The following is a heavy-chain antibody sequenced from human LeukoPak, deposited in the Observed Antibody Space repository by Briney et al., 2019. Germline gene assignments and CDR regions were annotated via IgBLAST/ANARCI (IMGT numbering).Heavy chain of an antibody. D-gene: IGHD6-19*01. CDR2: IIPILGIA. V-gene: IGHV1-69*04. J-gene: IGHJ4*02. CDR3: ARGRDSSFFSDY. CDR1: GYTFTSYY. Sequence: SVKVSCKASGYTFTSYYMHWVRQAPGQGLEWMGRIIPILGIANYAQKFQGRVTITADKSTSTAYMELGSLRSEDTAVYYCARGRDSSFFSDYWGQGTLVTVSS.